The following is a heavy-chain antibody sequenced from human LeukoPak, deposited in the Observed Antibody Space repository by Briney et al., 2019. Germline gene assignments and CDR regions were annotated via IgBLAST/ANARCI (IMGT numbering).Heavy chain of an antibody. Sequence: SETLSLTCNVSGGSISSYYWSWIRQPPGKGLEWIGEINHSGSTNYNPSLKSRVTISVDTSKNQFSLKLSSVTAADTAVYYCARELRGNYDFWSGYYTDDAFDIWGQGTMVTVSS. CDR3: ARELRGNYDFWSGYYTDDAFDI. J-gene: IGHJ3*02. D-gene: IGHD3-3*01. CDR1: GGSISSYY. V-gene: IGHV4-34*01. CDR2: INHSGST.